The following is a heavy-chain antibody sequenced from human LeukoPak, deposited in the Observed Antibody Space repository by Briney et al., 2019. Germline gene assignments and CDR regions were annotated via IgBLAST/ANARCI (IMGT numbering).Heavy chain of an antibody. CDR3: TTASLAVAGTDFAH. J-gene: IGHJ4*02. CDR2: IKNKADGGTA. D-gene: IGHD6-19*01. V-gene: IGHV3-15*01. Sequence: PGGSLRLSCAASAFTASSNYMSWVRQAPGRGLEWVGRIKNKADGGTADYAAHVEGRFTISRADSINTVFLQMGSLRTDDTVVYYCTTASLAVAGTDFAHWGQGTLVTVSS. CDR1: AFTASSNY.